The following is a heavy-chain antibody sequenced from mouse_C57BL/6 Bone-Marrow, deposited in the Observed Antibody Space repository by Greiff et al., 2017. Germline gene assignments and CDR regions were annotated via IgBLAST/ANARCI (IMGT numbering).Heavy chain of an antibody. J-gene: IGHJ2*01. V-gene: IGHV5-6*01. CDR1: GFTFSSYG. CDR3: ARQLRYGSSYDYFDY. Sequence: EVQLQESGGDLVKPGGSLKLSCAASGFTFSSYGMSWVRQTPDKRLAWVATISSGGSYTCYPDSVKGRFTISRDNDKNTLYLKMSSLESEDTARYYCARQLRYGSSYDYFDYWGQGTTLTVSS. CDR2: ISSGGSYT. D-gene: IGHD1-1*01.